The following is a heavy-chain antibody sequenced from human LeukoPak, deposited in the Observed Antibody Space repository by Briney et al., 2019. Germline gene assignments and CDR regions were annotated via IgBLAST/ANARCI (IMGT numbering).Heavy chain of an antibody. D-gene: IGHD6-19*01. V-gene: IGHV3-15*01. Sequence: GGSLRLSCAASDFTLSSAWMRWVRQAPGKGLEWVGHIKSKTDGGTTHYAAPVEGRFTISRDESKNTLYLQMNSLKTEDTAMYYRTARHYSSLWGQGTLVTVSS. J-gene: IGHJ4*02. CDR2: IKSKTDGGTT. CDR1: DFTLSSAW. CDR3: TARHYSSL.